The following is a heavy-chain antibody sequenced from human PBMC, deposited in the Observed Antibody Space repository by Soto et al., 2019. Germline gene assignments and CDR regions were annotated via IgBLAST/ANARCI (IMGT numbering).Heavy chain of an antibody. CDR1: GFTFSSYA. CDR2: ISYDGSNK. J-gene: IGHJ6*02. CDR3: ARDRARGAPRLNYYYGMDV. Sequence: GGSLRLSCAASGFTFSSYAMHWVRQAPGKGLEWVAVISYDGSNKYYADSVKGRFTISRDNSKNTLYLQMNSLRAEDTAVYYCARDRARGAPRLNYYYGMDVWGQGTTVTVSS. D-gene: IGHD3-10*01. V-gene: IGHV3-30-3*01.